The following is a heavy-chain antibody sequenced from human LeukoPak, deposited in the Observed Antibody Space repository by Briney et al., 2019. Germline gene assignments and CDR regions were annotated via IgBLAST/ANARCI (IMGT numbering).Heavy chain of an antibody. D-gene: IGHD4-17*01. CDR3: AKGAQGTVTTGRNY. J-gene: IGHJ4*02. Sequence: GRSLRLSCAASGFTFSSYGMHWVRQAPGKGLEWVAVISYDGSNKYYADSVKGRFTISRDNSKNTLYLQMNSLRAEDTAVYYCAKGAQGTVTTGRNYWGQGTLVTVSS. CDR2: ISYDGSNK. V-gene: IGHV3-30*18. CDR1: GFTFSSYG.